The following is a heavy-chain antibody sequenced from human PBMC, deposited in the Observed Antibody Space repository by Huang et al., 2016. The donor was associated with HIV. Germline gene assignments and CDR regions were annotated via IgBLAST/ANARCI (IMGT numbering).Heavy chain of an antibody. J-gene: IGHJ4*02. D-gene: IGHD3-3*01. CDR3: AKGSERSLTGPKYQYYFDY. CDR1: IFTFSTSA. CDR2: ISGSGSST. Sequence: EVQLLESGGGLVQPGGSLRLSCAASIFTFSTSAMSWVRQAPGNGLGWVSGISGSGSSTYYADSVKGRFTIARDNSRNTLYLQMKSLRVEDTAIYYCAKGSERSLTGPKYQYYFDYWGQGTLVTVSS. V-gene: IGHV3-23*01.